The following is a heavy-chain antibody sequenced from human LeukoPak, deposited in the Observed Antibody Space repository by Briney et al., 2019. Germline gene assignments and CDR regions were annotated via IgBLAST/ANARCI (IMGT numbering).Heavy chain of an antibody. V-gene: IGHV1-18*01. Sequence: ASVKVSCKASGYTFTSYGISWVRQAPGQGLEWMGWISAYNGNTNYAQKLQGRVTMTTDTSTSTAYMELRSLRSDDTAVYYCARDPEYCGGDCSSPLNVVDYWGQGTLVTVSS. CDR1: GYTFTSYG. CDR2: ISAYNGNT. D-gene: IGHD2-21*02. CDR3: ARDPEYCGGDCSSPLNVVDY. J-gene: IGHJ4*02.